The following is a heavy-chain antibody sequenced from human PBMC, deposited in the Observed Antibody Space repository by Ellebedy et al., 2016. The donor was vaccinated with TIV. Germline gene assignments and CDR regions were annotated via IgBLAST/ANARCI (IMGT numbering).Heavy chain of an antibody. CDR1: GFTFSSYW. V-gene: IGHV3-74*01. D-gene: IGHD6-19*01. Sequence: GGSLRLXXAASGFTFSSYWMHWVRQAPGKGLVWVSRINSDGSSTNYADSVKGRFTISRDNAKNTLYLQMNSLRAGDTALYHCARGDYNSGWGFDYWGQGTLVTVSS. CDR2: INSDGSST. J-gene: IGHJ4*02. CDR3: ARGDYNSGWGFDY.